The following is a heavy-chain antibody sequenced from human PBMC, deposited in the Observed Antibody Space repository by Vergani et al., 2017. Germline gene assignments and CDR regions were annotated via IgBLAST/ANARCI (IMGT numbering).Heavy chain of an antibody. CDR2: IYWDDDK. CDR3: AHLIYTYYDILAIEWFDP. V-gene: IGHV2-5*02. Sequence: QITLKESGPTLVKPTQTLTLTCTFSGFSLSTSGVGVGWIRQPPGKALEWLALIYWDDDKRYSPSLKSRLTITKDTSKNQVVLTMTNMDPVDTATYYCAHLIYTYYDILAIEWFDPWGQGTLVTVSS. D-gene: IGHD3-9*01. CDR1: GFSLSTSGVG. J-gene: IGHJ5*02.